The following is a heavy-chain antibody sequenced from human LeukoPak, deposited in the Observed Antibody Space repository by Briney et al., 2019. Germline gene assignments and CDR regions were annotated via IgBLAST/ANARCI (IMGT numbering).Heavy chain of an antibody. CDR2: INPSAGST. V-gene: IGHV1-46*01. J-gene: IGHJ3*02. D-gene: IGHD5-24*01. CDR3: ARGKGDGYNLGTFDI. CDR1: GYTFTSYY. Sequence: ASVKVSCKTSGYTFTSYYIHWVRQAPGQGLEWMGIINPSAGSTTYAQNFQGRVTMTRDTSTSTVYVELSRLTSDDTAVYYCARGKGDGYNLGTFDIWGQGTMVTVSS.